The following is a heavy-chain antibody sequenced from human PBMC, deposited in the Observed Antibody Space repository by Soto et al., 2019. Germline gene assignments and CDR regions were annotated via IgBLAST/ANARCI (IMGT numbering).Heavy chain of an antibody. D-gene: IGHD5-12*01. V-gene: IGHV1-8*01. J-gene: IGHJ6*03. CDR3: ARVNVDIVATTPSKNYYYMDV. Sequence: ASVKVSCKASGYTFTSYEINWVRQATGQGLEWMGWMNPNSGNTGYAQKFQGRVTMNRINSISTAYMERGSLESEDTAVYYFARVNVDIVATTPSKNYYYMDVWGKGTTVTVSS. CDR1: GYTFTSYE. CDR2: MNPNSGNT.